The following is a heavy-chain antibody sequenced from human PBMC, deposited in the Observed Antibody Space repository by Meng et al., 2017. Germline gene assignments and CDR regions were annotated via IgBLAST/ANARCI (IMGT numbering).Heavy chain of an antibody. CDR3: ARGSYSFDS. J-gene: IGHJ4*02. Sequence: LQQSGPGPATPSHTLPRICAISGDSVSSNSAAWNCIRQSPSRGLEWLGRAYYRSKWYHDYAESVKSRISIDPDTSKNQFSLQLRSVTPEDSAVYYCARGSYSFDSWGQRTLVTVSS. CDR1: GDSVSSNSAA. D-gene: IGHD1-26*01. V-gene: IGHV6-1*01. CDR2: AYYRSKWYH.